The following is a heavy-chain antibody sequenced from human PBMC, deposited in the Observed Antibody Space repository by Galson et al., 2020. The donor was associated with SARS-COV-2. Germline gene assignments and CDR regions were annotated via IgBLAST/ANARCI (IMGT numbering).Heavy chain of an antibody. J-gene: IGHJ4*02. V-gene: IGHV4-59*02. CDR2: ISYSGNT. D-gene: IGHD1-1*01. Sequence: SETLSLTCTVSNASVTTHYWSWIRQPPGKGLEWIGYISYSGNTNYNSSLKSRTTMSVDTSRNQFSLKLTSVTAADTAVYFCARKPVTGPDYFDFWGQGTLVTVSP. CDR1: NASVTTHY. CDR3: ARKPVTGPDYFDF.